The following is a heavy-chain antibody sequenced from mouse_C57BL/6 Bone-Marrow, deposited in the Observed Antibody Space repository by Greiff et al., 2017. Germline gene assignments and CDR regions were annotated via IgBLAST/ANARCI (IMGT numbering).Heavy chain of an antibody. CDR2: IYPGSGST. CDR1: GYTFTSYW. V-gene: IGHV1-55*01. Sequence: QVQLKQPGAELVKPGASVKMSCKASGYTFTSYWITWVKQRPGLGLEWIGDIYPGSGSTNYNEKFKSKATLTVDTSSSTACMQLSSLTSEDSAVYYCSRGGYLWFAYWGQGTLVTVSA. J-gene: IGHJ3*01. CDR3: SRGGYLWFAY.